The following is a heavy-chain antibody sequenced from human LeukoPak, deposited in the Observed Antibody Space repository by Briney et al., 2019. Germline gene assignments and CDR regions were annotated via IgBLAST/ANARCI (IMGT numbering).Heavy chain of an antibody. V-gene: IGHV1-46*01. CDR1: ENTFTNYY. J-gene: IGHJ4*02. CDR2: INPNGDLT. D-gene: IGHD6-13*01. CDR3: AGTRGIAAAPFDY. Sequence: ASVKVSCKASENTFTNYYMHWVRQAPGQGLEWLGIINPNGDLTNYAQTFQGRVTMTRDTSTTTLYMELSSLRSEDTAVYYCAGTRGIAAAPFDYWGQGTLVTVSS.